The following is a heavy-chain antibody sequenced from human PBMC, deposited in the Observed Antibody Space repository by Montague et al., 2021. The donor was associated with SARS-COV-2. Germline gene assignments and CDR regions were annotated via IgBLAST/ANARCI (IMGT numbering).Heavy chain of an antibody. CDR3: ARRHIVASNRAFDY. D-gene: IGHD2-21*01. V-gene: IGHV4-39*07. CDR1: GGSISSSNYY. J-gene: IGHJ4*02. Sequence: SETLSLICTVSGGSISSSNYYWGWIRQPPGKGLEWIGTIYHSGTTYYNPSLKSRVTISVDTSNNQFSLKLTSVTAADTAVYYCARRHIVASNRAFDYWGQGTLVTVSS. CDR2: IYHSGTT.